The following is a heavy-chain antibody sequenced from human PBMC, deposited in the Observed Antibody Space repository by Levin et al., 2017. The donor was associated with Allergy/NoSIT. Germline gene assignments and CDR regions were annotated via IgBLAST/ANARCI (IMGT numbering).Heavy chain of an antibody. D-gene: IGHD1-26*01. J-gene: IGHJ4*02. CDR3: ARGADEWELLDY. Sequence: ASVKVSCKASGYTFTSYDINWVRQATGQGLEWMGWMNPNSGNTGYAQKFQGRVTMTRNTSISTAYMELSSLRSEDTAVYYCARGADEWELLDYWGQGTLVTVSS. CDR1: GYTFTSYD. CDR2: MNPNSGNT. V-gene: IGHV1-8*01.